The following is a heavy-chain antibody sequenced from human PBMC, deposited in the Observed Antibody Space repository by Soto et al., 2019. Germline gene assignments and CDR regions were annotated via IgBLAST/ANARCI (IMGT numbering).Heavy chain of an antibody. V-gene: IGHV1-69*01. D-gene: IGHD1-20*01. CDR2: IIPIFGTP. CDR1: GGTFTDLG. Sequence: SVKVSCKASGGTFTDLGLHWVRQAPGQGLEWMGGIIPIFGTPNYAQKFQGRVIITADEFTSTAYMELSSLRSEDTAVYYCATLYKNYFDYWGQGTLVTVSS. CDR3: ATLYKNYFDY. J-gene: IGHJ4*02.